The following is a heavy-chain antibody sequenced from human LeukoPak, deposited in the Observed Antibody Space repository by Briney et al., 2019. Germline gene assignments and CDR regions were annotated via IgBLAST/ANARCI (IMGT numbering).Heavy chain of an antibody. Sequence: ASVKVSCKASGYTFTSYGISWVRQAPGQGLEWMGWISAYNGNTNYAQKLQGRDTMTTDTSTSTAYMELRSLRSDDPAVYYCAREMATKSFDYWGQGTLVTVSS. J-gene: IGHJ4*02. CDR2: ISAYNGNT. V-gene: IGHV1-18*01. CDR1: GYTFTSYG. D-gene: IGHD5-24*01. CDR3: AREMATKSFDY.